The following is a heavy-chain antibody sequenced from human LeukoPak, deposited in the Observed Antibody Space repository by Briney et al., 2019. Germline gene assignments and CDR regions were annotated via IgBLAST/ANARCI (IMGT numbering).Heavy chain of an antibody. Sequence: SETLSLTCTVSGGSISNKYWSWIRQPPGKGLEWIGYIYYSGSTNYNPSLKSRVTILVDTSKNQFSLKLSSVTAADTAVYYCARHRMTAIRRGFDYWGQGTLVTVSS. V-gene: IGHV4-59*08. CDR2: IYYSGST. J-gene: IGHJ4*02. CDR1: GGSISNKY. D-gene: IGHD2-21*02. CDR3: ARHRMTAIRRGFDY.